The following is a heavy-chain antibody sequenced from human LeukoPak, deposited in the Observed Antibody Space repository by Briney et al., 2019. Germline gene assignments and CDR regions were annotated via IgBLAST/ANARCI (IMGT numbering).Heavy chain of an antibody. CDR2: ISYDGSHQ. Sequence: SGGSLRLSCAASGFTFSHCAMHWARQAPGKGLEWVAVISYDGSHQYSADSVKGRLTISRDNSRHTLYLQMNSLRPEDTAVYYCARARNGTLKYWGQGTLVTVSS. J-gene: IGHJ4*02. CDR1: GFTFSHCA. CDR3: ARARNGTLKY. V-gene: IGHV3-30*01. D-gene: IGHD1-26*01.